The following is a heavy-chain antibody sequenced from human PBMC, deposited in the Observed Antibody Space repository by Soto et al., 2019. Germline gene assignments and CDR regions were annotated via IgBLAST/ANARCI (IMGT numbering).Heavy chain of an antibody. CDR2: IYYSGST. J-gene: IGHJ4*02. V-gene: IGHV4-39*01. D-gene: IGHD1-26*01. Sequence: SLTLSLTCTVADGYSSSSRYYCGWNSQPPGKGLEWIGSIYYSGSTYYNPSLKSRVTISVDTSKNQFSLKLSSVTAADTAVYYCARQLPYSGSYGPPKYYFDYWGQGTLVTVSS. CDR3: ARQLPYSGSYGPPKYYFDY. CDR1: DGYSSSSRYY.